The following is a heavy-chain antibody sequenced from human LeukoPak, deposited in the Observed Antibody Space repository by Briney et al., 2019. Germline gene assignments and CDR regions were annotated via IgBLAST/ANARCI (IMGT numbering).Heavy chain of an antibody. CDR2: ISSGSSHI. CDR3: ARDRLYYDILTGYYTDYYYGMDV. CDR1: GFNFDSYT. J-gene: IGHJ6*02. V-gene: IGHV3-21*01. D-gene: IGHD3-9*01. Sequence: GGSLRLSCAASGFNFDSYTMTWVRQAPGKGLEWVSSISSGSSHIYYADSMKGRFTISRDNAKNSLYLQMNSLRAEDTAVYYCARDRLYYDILTGYYTDYYYGMDVWGQGTTVTVSS.